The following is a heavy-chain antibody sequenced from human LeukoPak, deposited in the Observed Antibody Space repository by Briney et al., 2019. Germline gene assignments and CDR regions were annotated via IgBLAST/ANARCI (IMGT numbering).Heavy chain of an antibody. D-gene: IGHD6-13*01. CDR3: ARLSTAAADSDY. Sequence: GGSLRLSCAASGFTFDDYAMHWVRQAPGKGLEWVSGISWNSGSIGYADSVKGRFTISRDNAKNSLYLQMNSLRAEDTAVYYCARLSTAAADSDYWGQGTLVTVSS. J-gene: IGHJ4*02. CDR2: ISWNSGSI. CDR1: GFTFDDYA. V-gene: IGHV3-9*01.